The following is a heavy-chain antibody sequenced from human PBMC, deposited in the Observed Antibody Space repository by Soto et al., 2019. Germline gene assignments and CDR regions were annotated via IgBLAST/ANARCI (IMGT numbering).Heavy chain of an antibody. Sequence: PGGSLRLSCAASGFTFSSYGMHWVRQAPGKGLEWVAVIPYDGSNKYYADSVKGRFTISRDNSKNTLYLQMNSLRAEDTAVYYCAKAEGYCSSTSCYTLGMDVWGQGTTVTVSS. CDR2: IPYDGSNK. CDR3: AKAEGYCSSTSCYTLGMDV. D-gene: IGHD2-2*02. J-gene: IGHJ6*02. V-gene: IGHV3-30*18. CDR1: GFTFSSYG.